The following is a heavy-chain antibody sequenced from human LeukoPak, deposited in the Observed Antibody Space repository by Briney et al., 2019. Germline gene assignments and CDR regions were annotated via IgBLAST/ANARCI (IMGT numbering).Heavy chain of an antibody. CDR3: ARGAVSRYYDWLSLDY. CDR2: IIPIFGTA. CDR1: GYTFTSHH. V-gene: IGHV1-69*06. J-gene: IGHJ4*02. Sequence: GASVKVSCKASGYTFTSHHIHWVRQAPGQGLEWMGGIIPIFGTANYAQKFQGRVTITADKSTSTAYMELSSLRSEDTAVYYCARGAVSRYYDWLSLDYWGQGTLVTVSS. D-gene: IGHD3-9*01.